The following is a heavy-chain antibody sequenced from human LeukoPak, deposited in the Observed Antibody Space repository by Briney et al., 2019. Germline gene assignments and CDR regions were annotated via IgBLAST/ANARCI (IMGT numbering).Heavy chain of an antibody. CDR2: IISSGTTI. CDR3: ARGIRQYAKSYFDY. CDR1: GFTFSDHY. D-gene: IGHD4-11*01. J-gene: IGHJ4*02. Sequence: GGYLRLSGAASGFTFSDHYMSWIRQAQGKGLEWLSYIISSGTTIYYTDSVKGRFTISRYNAKNSLYLQMNSLRAEDTAVYYCARGIRQYAKSYFDYWGQGNLVTVSS. V-gene: IGHV3-11*01.